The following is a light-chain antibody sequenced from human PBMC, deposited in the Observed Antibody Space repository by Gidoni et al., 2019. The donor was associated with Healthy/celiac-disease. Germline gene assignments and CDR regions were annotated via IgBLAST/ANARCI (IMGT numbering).Light chain of an antibody. V-gene: IGKV1-9*01. J-gene: IGKJ3*01. CDR3: QQPRV. Sequence: DIQLTQSPSFLSASVGDRVTITCRASQGIRSYLAWYQQKPGKAPKLLIYAASTLQSGVPSRFSGSGSGTEFTLTISSLQPEDFATYYCQQPRVFGPGTKVDIK. CDR1: QGIRSY. CDR2: AAS.